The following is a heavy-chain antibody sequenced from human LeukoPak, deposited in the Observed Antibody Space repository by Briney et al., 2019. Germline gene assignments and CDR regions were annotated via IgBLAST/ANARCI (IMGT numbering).Heavy chain of an antibody. V-gene: IGHV4-39*01. Sequence: SETLSLTCAVSGASISSSSHYWGWIRQPPGKGLEWIGSIYYSGSTYYNPSLKSRVTISADTSKNQFSLKLSSVTAADTAVYYCARLWRAAIDYGGQGTLVTVSS. CDR1: GASISSSSHY. CDR2: IYYSGST. CDR3: ARLWRAAIDY. D-gene: IGHD1-1*01. J-gene: IGHJ4*02.